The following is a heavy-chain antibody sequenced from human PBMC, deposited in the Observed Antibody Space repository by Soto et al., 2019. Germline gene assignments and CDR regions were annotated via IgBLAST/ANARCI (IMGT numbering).Heavy chain of an antibody. CDR3: AKARGSSTPAPGSY. D-gene: IGHD2-2*01. V-gene: IGHV3-21*04. CDR1: GFTFSSYS. J-gene: IGHJ4*02. Sequence: GGSLRLSCAASGFTFSSYSMNWVRQAPGKGLEWVSSISSSSSYIYYADSVKGRFTISRDNAKNSLYLQMNSLRAEDTAVYYCAKARGSSTPAPGSYWGQGTLVTV. CDR2: ISSSSSYI.